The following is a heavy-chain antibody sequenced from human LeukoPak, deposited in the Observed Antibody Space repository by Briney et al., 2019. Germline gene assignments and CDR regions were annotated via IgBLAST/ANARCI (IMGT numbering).Heavy chain of an antibody. V-gene: IGHV4-59*08. CDR1: GGSLSSYY. Sequence: PSETLSPTCTVPGGSLSSYYWNWIRQPPGKGLEWIGYIYYSGSTNYNPSLKSRVTISVDTSKNQFSLKLSSVTAADTAVYYCARLGRTSYWYFDLWGRGTLVTVSS. CDR3: ARLGRTSYWYFDL. J-gene: IGHJ2*01. D-gene: IGHD2-2*01. CDR2: IYYSGST.